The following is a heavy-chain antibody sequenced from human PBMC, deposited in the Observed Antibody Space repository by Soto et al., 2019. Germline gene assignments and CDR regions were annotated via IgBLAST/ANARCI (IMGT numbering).Heavy chain of an antibody. CDR2: ISPYTGNT. Sequence: QVQLVQSGDEVKKPGASVKVSCKASGYIFVNYGIAWVRQAPGQGLEWMGWISPYTGNTHFATKIQGRLTMTTDTSTSKDYMDLGSLTSDDTAVYYCVMVDNYVTPTPQDVWGQGTTVTVSS. CDR3: VMVDNYVTPTPQDV. V-gene: IGHV1-18*01. J-gene: IGHJ6*02. CDR1: GYIFVNYG. D-gene: IGHD3-16*01.